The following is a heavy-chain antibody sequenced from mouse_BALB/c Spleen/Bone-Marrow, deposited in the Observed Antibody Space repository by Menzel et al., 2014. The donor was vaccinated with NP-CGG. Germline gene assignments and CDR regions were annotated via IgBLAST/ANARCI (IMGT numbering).Heavy chain of an antibody. J-gene: IGHJ4*01. Sequence: VQLQQSGPGLVQPSQSLSITCTVSGFSLTSSGVHWVRQSPGKGLEWLGVIWSGGSTDHNAAFISSLSISKDNSKSQVFLKMNSLQANDTAIYYCARTYYYGMDYWGQGTSVTVSS. CDR2: IWSGGST. V-gene: IGHV2-2*02. CDR3: ARTYYYGMDY. CDR1: GFSLTSSG.